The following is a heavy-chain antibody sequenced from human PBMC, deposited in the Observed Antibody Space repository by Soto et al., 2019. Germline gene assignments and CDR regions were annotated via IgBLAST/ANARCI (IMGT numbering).Heavy chain of an antibody. CDR1: GFTFSSYW. V-gene: IGHV3-74*01. CDR3: ARDPSHVKDFWSDTNWFDP. Sequence: GGSLRLSCAASGFTFSSYWMHWVRQAPGKGLVWVSRIISDGSSTSYADFVKGRFTISRDNAKNTLFLQMNSLSAEDTAVYYCARDPSHVKDFWSDTNWFDPWGQGTLVTVSS. D-gene: IGHD3-3*01. CDR2: IISDGSST. J-gene: IGHJ5*02.